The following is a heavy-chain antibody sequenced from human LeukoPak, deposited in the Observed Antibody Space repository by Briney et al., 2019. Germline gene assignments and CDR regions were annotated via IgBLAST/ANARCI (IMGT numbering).Heavy chain of an antibody. CDR3: SRKNGAFSPFVD. CDR1: GGSISNTIW. D-gene: IGHD2-8*01. V-gene: IGHV4-4*02. J-gene: IGHJ4*02. CDR2: ISLTGLT. Sequence: PSETLSLTCGDSGGSISNTIWRGWDRQPPGQGLEWIGEISLTGLTHYNPSLESRVTVSLDKSKNQLSLNLTSVTAADTAVYYCSRKNGAFSPFVDWGQGTLVTVLS.